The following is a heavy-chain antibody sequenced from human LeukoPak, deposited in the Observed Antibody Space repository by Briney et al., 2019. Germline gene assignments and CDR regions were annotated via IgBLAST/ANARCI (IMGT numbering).Heavy chain of an antibody. J-gene: IGHJ5*02. Sequence: SETLSLTCAVSGYSISSGYYWGWIRQPAGKGLDWIASIYHSGNTYYNPSLKSRVTISVDTSKNQFSLKLSSVTAADTAVYYCARQVSWSIFGGNWFDPWGQGTLVTVSS. CDR3: ARQVSWSIFGGNWFDP. V-gene: IGHV4-38-2*01. CDR2: IYHSGNT. D-gene: IGHD3-3*01. CDR1: GYSISSGYY.